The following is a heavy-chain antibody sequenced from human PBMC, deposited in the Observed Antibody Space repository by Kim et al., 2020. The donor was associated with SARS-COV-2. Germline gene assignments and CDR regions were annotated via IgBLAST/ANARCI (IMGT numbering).Heavy chain of an antibody. D-gene: IGHD6-13*01. CDR3: ARDLGFRSSSWYLGFDY. V-gene: IGHV1-2*02. Sequence: FQGRVTMTRDTSISTAYMELSRLRSDDTAVYYCARDLGFRSSSWYLGFDYWGQGTLVTVSS. J-gene: IGHJ4*02.